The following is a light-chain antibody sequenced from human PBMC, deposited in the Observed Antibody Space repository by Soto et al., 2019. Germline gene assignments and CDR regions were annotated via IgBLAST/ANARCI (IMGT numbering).Light chain of an antibody. CDR2: AAS. Sequence: AIRMTQSPSSLSASTGDRVTITCRASQGISSYLAWYQQKPGKAPKLLIYAASTLQSGVPSRFSGSGSGTDFTLTISCLQSEDLATYYCQQYYSYPQTFGQGTKVDI. J-gene: IGKJ1*01. CDR1: QGISSY. CDR3: QQYYSYPQT. V-gene: IGKV1-8*01.